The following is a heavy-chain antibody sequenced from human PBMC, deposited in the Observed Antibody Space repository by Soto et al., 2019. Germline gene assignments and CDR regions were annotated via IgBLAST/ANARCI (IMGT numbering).Heavy chain of an antibody. V-gene: IGHV3-23*01. Sequence: VQVLESGGGLVQPGGSLRLSCVTSGFTFTSYALTWVRLAPGRGLEWVSGVRPTGVTYYPDSVKGRFTISRDISKNTLYLQMESLKAEDTAIYDCAKSPRGGAYGDWYFDLWGRGTQVTVSS. CDR3: AKSPRGGAYGDWYFDL. D-gene: IGHD5-12*01. CDR2: VRPTGVT. CDR1: GFTFTSYA. J-gene: IGHJ2*01.